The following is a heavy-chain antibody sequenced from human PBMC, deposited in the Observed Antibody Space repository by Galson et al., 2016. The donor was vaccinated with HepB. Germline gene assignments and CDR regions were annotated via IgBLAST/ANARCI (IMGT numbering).Heavy chain of an antibody. CDR2: ISASGGYI. CDR3: ARDTACTSTSCPGFFDY. CDR1: GFTFSSYA. J-gene: IGHJ4*02. V-gene: IGHV3-23*01. D-gene: IGHD2-2*01. Sequence: SLRLSCAASGFTFSSYAMSWVRQAPGKGLEWVSFISASGGYIRYADSVKGRFTISGDTSKNTLFLQMNSLRPEDTAVYFCARDTACTSTSCPGFFDYWGQGTLVTVSS.